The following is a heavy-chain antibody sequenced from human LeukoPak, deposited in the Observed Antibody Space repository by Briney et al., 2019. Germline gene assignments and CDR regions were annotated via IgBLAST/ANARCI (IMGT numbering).Heavy chain of an antibody. Sequence: PSETLSLTCDVYGGSFSDYFWNWVRQPPGKGLEWIGEINHSGSTNYNPSLKSRVTISVDTSKNQFSLKLSSVTAADTAVYYCARGRRGAGSTSCYTVWGQGTLVTVSS. D-gene: IGHD2-2*02. J-gene: IGHJ4*02. CDR3: ARGRRGAGSTSCYTV. CDR2: INHSGST. CDR1: GGSFSDYF. V-gene: IGHV4-34*01.